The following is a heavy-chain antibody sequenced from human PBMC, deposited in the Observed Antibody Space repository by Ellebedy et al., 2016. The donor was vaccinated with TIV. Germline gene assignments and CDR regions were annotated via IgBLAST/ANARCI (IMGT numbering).Heavy chain of an antibody. Sequence: GGSLRLSXAASGFTFSSYGMHWVRQAPGKGLEWVAVISYDGSNKYYADSVKGRFTISRDNSKNTLYLQMNSLRAEDTAVYYCAKDFMRGLGYWGQGTLVTVSS. V-gene: IGHV3-30*18. CDR1: GFTFSSYG. D-gene: IGHD3-16*01. J-gene: IGHJ4*02. CDR3: AKDFMRGLGY. CDR2: ISYDGSNK.